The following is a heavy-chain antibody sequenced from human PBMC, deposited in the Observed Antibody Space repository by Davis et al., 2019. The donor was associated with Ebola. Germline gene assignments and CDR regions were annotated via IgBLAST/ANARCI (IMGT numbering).Heavy chain of an antibody. J-gene: IGHJ6*03. D-gene: IGHD6-19*01. CDR1: GFTFRDYY. V-gene: IGHV3-11*01. Sequence: SLKISCAASGFTFRDYYMSWIRYAPGKGLEWVSYISSSGSTIYYADSVKGRFTISRDNAKNSLYLQMNSLRAEDTAVYYCARDSSGWSDGYYYYMDVWGKGTTVTVSS. CDR2: ISSSGSTI. CDR3: ARDSSGWSDGYYYYMDV.